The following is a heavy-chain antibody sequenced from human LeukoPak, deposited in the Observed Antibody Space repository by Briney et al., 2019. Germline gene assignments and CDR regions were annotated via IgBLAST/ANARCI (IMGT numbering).Heavy chain of an antibody. J-gene: IGHJ6*03. CDR1: GGSIRSSSYY. V-gene: IGHV4-39*01. CDR2: IYYSGST. D-gene: IGHD3-22*01. CDR3: ARIDYYDSSGYYYYYYYMDV. Sequence: SETLSLTCNVSGGSIRSSSYYWGWIRQPPGKGLEWIGSIYYSGSTYYNPSLKSRVTISVDTSKNQFSLKLSSVTAADTAVYYCARIDYYDSSGYYYYYYYMDVWGKGTTVTISS.